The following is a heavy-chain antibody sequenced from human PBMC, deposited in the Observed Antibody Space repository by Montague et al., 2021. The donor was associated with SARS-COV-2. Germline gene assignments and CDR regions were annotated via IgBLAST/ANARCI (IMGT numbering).Heavy chain of an antibody. J-gene: IGHJ4*02. CDR3: AGDVGKGFSGYETGGGFDY. CDR1: GGSISSSNYF. CDR2: IYFGGGT. Sequence: SETLSLTCTVSGGSISSSNYFWGWIRQPPGKGLEWIGSIYFGGGTYSNPSLQSRVTISVDTSKNQFSLKLTSVTAAATAVYWCAGDVGKGFSGYETGGGFDYWGQGTLVSVSS. V-gene: IGHV4-39*07. D-gene: IGHD5-12*01.